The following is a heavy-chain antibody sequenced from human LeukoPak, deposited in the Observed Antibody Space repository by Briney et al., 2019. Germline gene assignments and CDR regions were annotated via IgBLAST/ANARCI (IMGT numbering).Heavy chain of an antibody. CDR2: IKQDGSEK. CDR1: GFTFSSYW. CDR3: ARDDIRGGYDSYFGFLGPIDP. J-gene: IGHJ5*02. D-gene: IGHD5-12*01. Sequence: PGGSLRLSCAASGFTFSSYWMSWVRQAPGKGLEWVANIKQDGSEKYYVDSVKGRFTISRDNAKNSLYLQMNSLRAEDTAVYYCARDDIRGGYDSYFGFLGPIDPWGQGTLVTVSS. V-gene: IGHV3-7*01.